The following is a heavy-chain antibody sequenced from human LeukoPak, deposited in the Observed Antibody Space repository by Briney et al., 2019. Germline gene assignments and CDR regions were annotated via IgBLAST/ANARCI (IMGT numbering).Heavy chain of an antibody. CDR2: ISSSGSTI. D-gene: IGHD3-22*01. Sequence: GGSLRLSCAASGFTFSSYEMNWVRQAPGKGLEWVSYISSSGSTIYYADSVKGRFTISRDNAKNSLYLQMNSLRAEDTAVYYCAKVDSMIVELGAFDIWGQGTMVTVSS. J-gene: IGHJ3*02. CDR1: GFTFSSYE. V-gene: IGHV3-48*03. CDR3: AKVDSMIVELGAFDI.